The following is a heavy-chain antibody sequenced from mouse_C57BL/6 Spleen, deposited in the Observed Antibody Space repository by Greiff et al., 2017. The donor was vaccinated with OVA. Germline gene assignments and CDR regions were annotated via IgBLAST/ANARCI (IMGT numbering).Heavy chain of an antibody. CDR3: AKRLRPYYYDY. CDR2: INPSTGGT. J-gene: IGHJ2*01. V-gene: IGHV1-53*01. Sequence: VQLQQPGTELVKPGASVKLSCKASGYTFTSYWLHWVKQRPGQGLEWIGNINPSTGGTNYNQKFKSKATLTVANSSSTAYMQLSSLTSEDSAVYYCAKRLRPYYYDYWGQGTTLTVSS. CDR1: GYTFTSYW.